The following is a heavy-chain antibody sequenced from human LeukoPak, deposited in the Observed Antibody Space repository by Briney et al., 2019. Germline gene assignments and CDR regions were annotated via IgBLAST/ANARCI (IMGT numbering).Heavy chain of an antibody. CDR3: AKDGTRYGLWSGYWYLDY. Sequence: ASVKVSCKVSGYTFTGYYIHWVRQAPGQGPEWMGWINPNSGDTYYAQKSQGGVTMTRDTSITTAYMELSSLRSDDTAVYYCAKDGTRYGLWSGYWYLDYWGQGTLVTVSS. V-gene: IGHV1-2*02. D-gene: IGHD3-3*01. CDR2: INPNSGDT. CDR1: GYTFTGYY. J-gene: IGHJ4*02.